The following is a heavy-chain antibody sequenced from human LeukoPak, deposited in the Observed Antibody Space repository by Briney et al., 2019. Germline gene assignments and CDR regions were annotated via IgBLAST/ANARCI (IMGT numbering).Heavy chain of an antibody. CDR2: IYYSGST. D-gene: IGHD4-17*01. V-gene: IGHV4-39*02. J-gene: IGHJ6*02. Sequence: KPSETLSLTCTVSGGSISSSSYYWGWIRQPPGKGLEWIGSIYYSGSTYYNPSLKSRVTISVDTSKNQSSLKLSSVTAADTAVYYCAREDYGDYSYYYYYGMDVWGQGTTVTASS. CDR3: AREDYGDYSYYYYYGMDV. CDR1: GGSISSSSYY.